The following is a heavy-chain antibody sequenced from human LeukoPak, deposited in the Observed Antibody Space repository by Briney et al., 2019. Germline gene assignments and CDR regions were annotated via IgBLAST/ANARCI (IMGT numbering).Heavy chain of an antibody. V-gene: IGHV4-34*01. J-gene: IGHJ5*02. D-gene: IGHD2-15*01. CDR2: INHSGST. Sequence: SETLSLTCAVCGGSFSGYYWSWIRQPPGKGLEWIGEINHSGSTNYNPSLKSRVTISVDTSKNQFSLKLSSVTAADTAVYYCARGAPDIVVVVAATPSWFDPWGQGTLVTVSS. CDR1: GGSFSGYY. CDR3: ARGAPDIVVVVAATPSWFDP.